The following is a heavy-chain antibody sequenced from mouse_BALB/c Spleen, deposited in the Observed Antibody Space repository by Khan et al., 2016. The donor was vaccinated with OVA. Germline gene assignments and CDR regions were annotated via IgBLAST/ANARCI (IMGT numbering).Heavy chain of an antibody. J-gene: IGHJ3*01. CDR2: ITSDGGST. D-gene: IGHD2-3*01. V-gene: IGHV5-12*02. CDR1: GFTFSDYY. Sequence: EVELVESGGVLVQPGGSLKLSCATSGFTFSDYYMCWVRQTPEKRLEWVAYITSDGGSTYYPDTVKGRFTISRANAKNTLYLQMSRLKSEDTAIYYCARRRHVYSWLTYWGQGTLVTVSA. CDR3: ARRRHVYSWLTY.